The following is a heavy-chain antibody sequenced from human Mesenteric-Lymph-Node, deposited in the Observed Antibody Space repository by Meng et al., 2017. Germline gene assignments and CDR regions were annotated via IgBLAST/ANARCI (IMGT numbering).Heavy chain of an antibody. CDR1: GASIYSGDYY. Sequence: QLQLQESGPGLVKPSQTLSLTCTVSGASIYSGDYYWSWIRQSPVKGLEWIGYIYYIGNTYYNPSLKSRVTISVHSSNNQFSLNLYSVTAADTAVYYCSREEVYWGQGTLVTVSS. CDR2: IYYIGNT. J-gene: IGHJ4*02. CDR3: SREEVY. V-gene: IGHV4-30-4*01.